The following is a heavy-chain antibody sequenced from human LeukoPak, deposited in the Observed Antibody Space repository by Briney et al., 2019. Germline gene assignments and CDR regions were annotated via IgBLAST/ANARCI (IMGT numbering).Heavy chain of an antibody. CDR2: INTNTGNP. V-gene: IGHV7-4-1*02. J-gene: IGHJ4*02. Sequence: ASVKVSCKASGYTFTSYAMNWVRQAPGQGLEWMGWINTNTGNPTYAQGFTGRFVFSLDTSVSTAYLQISSLKAEDTAVYYCAREQWPLRLGELSPVGYWGQGTLVTVSS. CDR3: AREQWPLRLGELSPVGY. CDR1: GYTFTSYA. D-gene: IGHD3-16*02.